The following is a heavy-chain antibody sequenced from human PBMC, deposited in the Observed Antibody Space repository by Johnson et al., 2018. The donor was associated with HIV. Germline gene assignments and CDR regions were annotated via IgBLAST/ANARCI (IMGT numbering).Heavy chain of an antibody. Sequence: VQLVESGGDLVQPGGSLRLSCAASGFTFSSYDMHWVRQATGKGLEWVSAIGTAGDTYYPGSVKGRFTISRDNAKNSLYLQMNSLRAEDTAVYYCAREQLVLGSFRSDAFDIWGQGTMVTVSS. CDR1: GFTFSSYD. CDR2: IGTAGDT. J-gene: IGHJ3*02. V-gene: IGHV3-13*01. CDR3: AREQLVLGSFRSDAFDI. D-gene: IGHD6-13*01.